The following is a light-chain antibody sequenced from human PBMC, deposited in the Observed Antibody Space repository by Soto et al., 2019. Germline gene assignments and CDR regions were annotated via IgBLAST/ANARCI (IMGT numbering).Light chain of an antibody. CDR3: LQHNSYPLT. V-gene: IGKV1-17*01. CDR2: AAS. CDR1: QGIRND. J-gene: IGKJ4*01. Sequence: IQLPKPPYTLSASVGDRVTITWLARQGIRNDLGWYQQKPGKAPKRLIYAASSLQSGVPSRFSGSGSGTEFTLTISSLQPEDFATYYCLQHNSYPLTFGGGAKVDI.